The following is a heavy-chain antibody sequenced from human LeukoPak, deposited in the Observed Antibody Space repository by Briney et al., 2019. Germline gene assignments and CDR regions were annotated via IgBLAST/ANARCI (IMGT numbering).Heavy chain of an antibody. J-gene: IGHJ4*02. CDR2: ISSSSSTI. D-gene: IGHD1-1*01. CDR1: EFTFGNYW. Sequence: GGSLRLSCAASEFTFGNYWMSWVRQAPGKGLEWVSYISSSSSTIYYADSVKGRFTISRDNAKNTLYLQMNSLRAEDTAVYYCARDWNDGFFDYWGQGTLVTVSS. CDR3: ARDWNDGFFDY. V-gene: IGHV3-48*04.